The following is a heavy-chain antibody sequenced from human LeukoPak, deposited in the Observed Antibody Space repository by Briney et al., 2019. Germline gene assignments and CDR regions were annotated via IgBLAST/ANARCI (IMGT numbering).Heavy chain of an antibody. V-gene: IGHV4-61*02. CDR1: GGSISSGSYY. CDR2: IYTSGST. Sequence: SQTLSLTCTVSGGSISSGSYYWSWIRQPAGKGLEWIGRIYTSGSTNYNPSLKSRVTISVDTSKNQFSLKLSSVTAADTAVYYCARDRSPRPPFLYFDYWGQGTLVTVSS. CDR3: ARDRSPRPPFLYFDY. D-gene: IGHD3-3*01. J-gene: IGHJ4*02.